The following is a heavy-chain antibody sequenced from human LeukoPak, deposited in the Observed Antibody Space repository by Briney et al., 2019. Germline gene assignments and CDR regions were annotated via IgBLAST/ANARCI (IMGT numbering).Heavy chain of an antibody. D-gene: IGHD1-26*01. Sequence: GGSLRLSCSASGFTFSNYAMHWVRQAPGKGLEWVSLISWDGGSTYYADSVKGRFTISRDNSKNSLYLQMNSLRTEDTALYYCAKDINRSGGPLCFDYWGQGTLVTVSS. CDR3: AKDINRSGGPLCFDY. CDR1: GFTFSNYA. J-gene: IGHJ4*02. CDR2: ISWDGGST. V-gene: IGHV3-43*01.